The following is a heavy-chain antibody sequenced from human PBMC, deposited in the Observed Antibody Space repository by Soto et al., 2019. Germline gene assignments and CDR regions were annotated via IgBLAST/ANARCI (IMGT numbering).Heavy chain of an antibody. Sequence: EVQLVESGGGLVKPGGSLRLSCAVSGFTFDKVWMNWVRQAPGKGLEWVGRSKSKTDGGTTDYAAPVKGRFTISREDSKNMLYLQMNSLKTEDSGMYFCTTGRDDLHYWGQGTLVTVSS. J-gene: IGHJ4*02. D-gene: IGHD3-3*01. CDR2: SKSKTDGGTT. CDR1: GFTFDKVW. CDR3: TTGRDDLHY. V-gene: IGHV3-15*07.